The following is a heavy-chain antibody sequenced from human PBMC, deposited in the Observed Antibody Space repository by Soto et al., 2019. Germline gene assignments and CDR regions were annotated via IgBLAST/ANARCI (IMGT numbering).Heavy chain of an antibody. Sequence: DVHLLESGGGVVQPGGSLRPTCAASGFPFYDYAMSWVRQAPGTGLEWVSTVDASSKTPYADSVTVRFTMSRDARNSMLFLQLDSLRAEDTAVYFCANVPIWCGTDRCDTEGFDYWGPGTLVTVSS. J-gene: IGHJ4*02. V-gene: IGHV3-23*01. D-gene: IGHD3-3*01. CDR3: ANVPIWCGTDRCDTEGFDY. CDR2: VDASSKT. CDR1: GFPFYDYA.